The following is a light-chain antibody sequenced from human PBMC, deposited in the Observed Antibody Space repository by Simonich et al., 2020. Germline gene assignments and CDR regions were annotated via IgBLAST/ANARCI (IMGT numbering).Light chain of an antibody. CDR1: SSDVGSYNL. J-gene: IGLJ3*02. CDR2: EGS. CDR3: CSYAGSSTWV. V-gene: IGLV2-23*01. Sequence: QSALTQPASVSGSPGQSITISCTGTSSDVGSYNLFSCYQQHPGKAPKLMIYEGSKRPSVVSNRFSGAKSGKTASLTISALQAEDEADYYCCSYAGSSTWVFGGGTKLTVL.